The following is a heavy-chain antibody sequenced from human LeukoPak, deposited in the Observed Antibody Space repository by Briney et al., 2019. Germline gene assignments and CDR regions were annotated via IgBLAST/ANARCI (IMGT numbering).Heavy chain of an antibody. CDR3: AKESQQQLVWGRPLKVLDRWFDP. CDR2: ISWNSGSI. V-gene: IGHV3-9*01. CDR1: GFTFDDHA. D-gene: IGHD6-13*01. J-gene: IGHJ5*02. Sequence: GGSLRLSCAASGFTFDDHAMHWVRQAPGKGLEWVSGISWNSGSIGYADSVKGRFTISRDNAKNSLYLQMNSLRAEDTALYYCAKESQQQLVWGRPLKVLDRWFDPWGQGTLVTVSS.